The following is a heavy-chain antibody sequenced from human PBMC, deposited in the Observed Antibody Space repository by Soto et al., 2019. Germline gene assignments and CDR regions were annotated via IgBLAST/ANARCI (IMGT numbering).Heavy chain of an antibody. CDR3: ARSIGDYFDY. V-gene: IGHV4-59*01. Sequence: SETLSLTCTVSGGSISSYYWSWIRQPPGKGLEWIGYIYYSGSTNYNPSLKSRVTISVDTSKNQFSLKLSSVTAADTAVYYCARSIGDYFDYWGQGTLVTVSS. J-gene: IGHJ4*02. CDR2: IYYSGST. CDR1: GGSISSYY. D-gene: IGHD3-16*02.